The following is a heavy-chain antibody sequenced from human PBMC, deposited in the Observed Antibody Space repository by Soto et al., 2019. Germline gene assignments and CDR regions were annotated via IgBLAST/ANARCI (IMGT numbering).Heavy chain of an antibody. CDR1: GGSISRYY. J-gene: IGHJ4*02. Sequence: SETPSLTCTVSGGSISRYYWSWIRQPPGKGLEWIGYIYYSGSTNYNPSLKSRVTISVDTSKNQFSLKLSSVTAADTAVYYCARHWGYGSYFDYWGQGTLVTVSS. CDR3: ARHWGYGSYFDY. V-gene: IGHV4-59*08. D-gene: IGHD5-12*01. CDR2: IYYSGST.